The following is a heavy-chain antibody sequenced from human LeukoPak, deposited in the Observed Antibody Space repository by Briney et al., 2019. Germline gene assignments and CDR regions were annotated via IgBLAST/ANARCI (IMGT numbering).Heavy chain of an antibody. V-gene: IGHV3-23*01. Sequence: PGGSLRLSCAASGFTFSSYGMSWVRQAPGKGLEWVSAISGSGGSTYYADSVKGRFTISRDNSKNTLYLQMNSLRAEDTAVYYCAKMSPATRQNYYYYYMDVWGKGTTVTVSS. D-gene: IGHD1-14*01. J-gene: IGHJ6*03. CDR1: GFTFSSYG. CDR2: ISGSGGST. CDR3: AKMSPATRQNYYYYYMDV.